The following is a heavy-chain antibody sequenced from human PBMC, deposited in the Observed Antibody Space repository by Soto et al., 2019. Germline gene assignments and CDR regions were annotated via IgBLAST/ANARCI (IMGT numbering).Heavy chain of an antibody. Sequence: SETLSLTCTVSGGSISSYYWSWIRQPPGKGLEWIGYIYYSGSTNYNPSLKSRVTISVDTSKNQFSLKLSSVTAADTAVYYCARDIVLACQGFCYYYGMDVWGQGTTVTVSS. CDR2: IYYSGST. V-gene: IGHV4-59*01. CDR3: ARDIVLACQGFCYYYGMDV. D-gene: IGHD2-2*01. J-gene: IGHJ6*02. CDR1: GGSISSYY.